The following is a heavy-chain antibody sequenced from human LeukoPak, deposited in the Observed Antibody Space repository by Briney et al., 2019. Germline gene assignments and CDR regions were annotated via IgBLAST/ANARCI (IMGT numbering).Heavy chain of an antibody. CDR1: GGTFTSYA. CDR2: IIPIFGTA. Sequence: GASVKVSCKASGGTFTSYAISWVRQAPGQGLEWMGGIIPIFGTANYAQKFQGRVTITADESTSTAYMELSSLRSEDTAVYYCASLEGYYDSSGYYFGMDVGGQGTTVTVS. D-gene: IGHD3-22*01. CDR3: ASLEGYYDSSGYYFGMDV. J-gene: IGHJ6*02. V-gene: IGHV1-69*13.